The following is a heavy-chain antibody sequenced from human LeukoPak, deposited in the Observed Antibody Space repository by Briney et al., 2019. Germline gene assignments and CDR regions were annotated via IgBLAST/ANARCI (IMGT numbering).Heavy chain of an antibody. V-gene: IGHV4-34*01. J-gene: IGHJ4*02. D-gene: IGHD3-9*01. CDR1: GGSFSGYY. CDR2: INHSGST. CDR3: ARGLVGSEADILTGYYRYFDY. Sequence: SETLSLTCAVYGGSFSGYYWSWIRQPPGKGLEWIGEINHSGSTNYNPSLKSRVAISVDTSKNQFSLKLGSVTAADTAVYYCARGLVGSEADILTGYYRYFDYWGQGTLVTVSS.